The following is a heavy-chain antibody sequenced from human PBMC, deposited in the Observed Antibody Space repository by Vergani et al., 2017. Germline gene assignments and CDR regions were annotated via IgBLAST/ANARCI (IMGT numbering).Heavy chain of an antibody. D-gene: IGHD2-2*01. CDR1: GFTFSSYS. CDR3: ACLVVPAALGLLIVDV. Sequence: EVQLVESGGGLVQPGGSLRLSCEASGFTFSSYSMNWVRQAPGKGLDWVSYISSSSSTIYYADAVKGRFTISRSNAKNSLYLLMNSLIAEDTAVYYCACLVVPAALGLLIVDVWGQGTTVTVSS. V-gene: IGHV3-48*01. CDR2: ISSSSSTI. J-gene: IGHJ6*02.